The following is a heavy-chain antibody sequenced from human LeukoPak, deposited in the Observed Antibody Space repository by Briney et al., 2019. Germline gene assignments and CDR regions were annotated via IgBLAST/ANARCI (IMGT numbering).Heavy chain of an antibody. V-gene: IGHV1-69-2*01. CDR3: ATYGYNNYNY. Sequence: GATVKISCKTSGYTFTDYYIHWVQQAPGKGLEWMGRIDPEDDETEYAEKFQGRLTITADTSTDTAYMELSSLRSEDTAIYYCATYGYNNYNYWGQGTLVTVSS. J-gene: IGHJ4*02. CDR2: IDPEDDET. CDR1: GYTFTDYY. D-gene: IGHD5-18*01.